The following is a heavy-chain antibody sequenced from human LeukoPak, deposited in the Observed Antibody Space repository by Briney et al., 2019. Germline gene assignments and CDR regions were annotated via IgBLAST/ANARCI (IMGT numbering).Heavy chain of an antibody. CDR3: ARALNFWSGYYFDY. CDR1: GFTFSSYT. D-gene: IGHD3-3*01. Sequence: GGSLRLSCAASGFTFSSYTMNWVRQAPGKGLEWVSSISSSSSYIYYADSVKGRFTISRDNSKNTLYLQMNSLRAEDTAVYYCARALNFWSGYYFDYWGQGTLVTVSS. CDR2: ISSSSSYI. J-gene: IGHJ4*02. V-gene: IGHV3-21*01.